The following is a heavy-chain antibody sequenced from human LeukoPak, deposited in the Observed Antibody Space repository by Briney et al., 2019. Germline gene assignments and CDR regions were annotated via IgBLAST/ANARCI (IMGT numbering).Heavy chain of an antibody. CDR2: INPNSGGT. CDR1: GYTFTGYY. Sequence: ASVKVSCKASGYTFTGYYMHWVRQAPGQGLEWMGWINPNSGGTNYAQKFQGRVTMTRDTSINTAYMELSRLRSDDTAVYYCARRIAAAGMYYFDYWGQGTLVTVSS. V-gene: IGHV1-2*02. CDR3: ARRIAAAGMYYFDY. D-gene: IGHD6-13*01. J-gene: IGHJ4*02.